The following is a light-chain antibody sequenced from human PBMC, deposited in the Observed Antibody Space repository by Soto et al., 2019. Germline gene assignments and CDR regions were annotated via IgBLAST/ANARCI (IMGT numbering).Light chain of an antibody. J-gene: IGKJ2*01. Sequence: DLKMTQSPSTLSASVGDRVSITCRASQSISSWLAWYQQKPGKAPKLLIYKASSLESGVPSRFSGSGSGTEFTLTISSLQPDDFATYYCQQYSSSWYTFGQGTKLEIK. CDR2: KAS. CDR1: QSISSW. V-gene: IGKV1-5*03. CDR3: QQYSSSWYT.